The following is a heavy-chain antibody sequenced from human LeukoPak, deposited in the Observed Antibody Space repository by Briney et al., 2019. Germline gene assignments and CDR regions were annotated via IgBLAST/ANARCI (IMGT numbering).Heavy chain of an antibody. CDR1: GGSISSYY. D-gene: IGHD5-12*01. CDR3: ARGSGYDKNYFDY. V-gene: IGHV4-59*12. CDR2: IYYSGST. Sequence: SETLSLTCTVSGGSISSYYWSWIRKPPGKGREWIGYIYYSGSTNYNPSLKSRVTISVDPPKNQFSLKLSSVTAADAAVYCCARGSGYDKNYFDYWGQGTLVTVSS. J-gene: IGHJ4*02.